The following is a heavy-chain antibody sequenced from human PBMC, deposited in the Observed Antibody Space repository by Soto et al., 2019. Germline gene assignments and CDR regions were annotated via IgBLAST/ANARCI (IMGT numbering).Heavy chain of an antibody. V-gene: IGHV3-74*01. D-gene: IGHD2-15*01. Sequence: EVQLVESGGGLGQPGGSLRLSCEASGFTFSSYWMHWVRQVPGKGLVWVSRLNGDGTTTNYADSVKGRFTISRDNAKNTVYLQMSSLRADDTAVYYCARGIRIYYAMDVWGQGTTVTVSS. CDR2: LNGDGTTT. CDR3: ARGIRIYYAMDV. CDR1: GFTFSSYW. J-gene: IGHJ6*02.